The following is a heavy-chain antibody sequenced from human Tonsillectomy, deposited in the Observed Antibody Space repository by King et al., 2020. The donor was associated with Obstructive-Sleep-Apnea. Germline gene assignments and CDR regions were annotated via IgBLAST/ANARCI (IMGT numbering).Heavy chain of an antibody. CDR1: GFTFSSYS. CDR2: ISSSSSYI. CDR3: ARDLEIVVRLFDY. V-gene: IGHV3-21*01. Sequence: EVQLVESGGGLVKPGGSLRLSCAASGFTFSSYSMNWVRQAPGKGLEWVSSISSSSSYIYYADSVKGRFTISRDNAKNSLYLQMNSLRAEDTAVYYCARDLEIVVRLFDYWGQGTLVTVSS. J-gene: IGHJ4*02. D-gene: IGHD3-22*01.